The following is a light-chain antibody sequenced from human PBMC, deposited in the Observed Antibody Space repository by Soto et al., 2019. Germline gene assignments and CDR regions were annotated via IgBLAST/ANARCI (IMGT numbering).Light chain of an antibody. Sequence: VLTQPPSASGTPGQSVTISCSGSSSNIGSSSVNWYQQLPGAAPKLLIYNNNQWPSGVPDRFSGSKSGTSASLAISGLQSEDEADYYCAAWDVSLNGHYAFGTGTKVTVL. V-gene: IGLV1-44*01. CDR3: AAWDVSLNGHYA. J-gene: IGLJ1*01. CDR1: SSNIGSSS. CDR2: NNN.